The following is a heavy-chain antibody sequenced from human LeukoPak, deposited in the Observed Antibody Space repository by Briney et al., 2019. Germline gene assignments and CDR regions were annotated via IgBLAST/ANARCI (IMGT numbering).Heavy chain of an antibody. CDR3: ARAGGRSGYGAFDI. CDR1: GFTFSSYG. V-gene: IGHV3-33*01. D-gene: IGHD3-9*01. CDR2: IWYDGSNK. Sequence: GGSLRLSCAASGFTFSSYGMHWVRQAPGKGLEWVAVIWYDGSNKYYADSEKGRFTISRDNSKNTLYLQMNSLRAEDTAVYYCARAGGRSGYGAFDIWGQGTMVTVSS. J-gene: IGHJ3*02.